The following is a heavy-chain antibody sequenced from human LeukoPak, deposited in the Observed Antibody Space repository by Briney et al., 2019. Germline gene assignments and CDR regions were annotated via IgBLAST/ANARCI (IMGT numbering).Heavy chain of an antibody. Sequence: TGGSLRLSCAASGFTFSSYAMHWVRQAPGKGLEWVAVISYDGSNKYYADSVKGRFTISRDNSKNTLYLQMNSLRAEDTAVYYCARDGPGDSGWYPSGAEYFQHWGQGTLVTVSS. J-gene: IGHJ1*01. CDR1: GFTFSSYA. CDR2: ISYDGSNK. V-gene: IGHV3-30-3*01. D-gene: IGHD6-19*01. CDR3: ARDGPGDSGWYPSGAEYFQH.